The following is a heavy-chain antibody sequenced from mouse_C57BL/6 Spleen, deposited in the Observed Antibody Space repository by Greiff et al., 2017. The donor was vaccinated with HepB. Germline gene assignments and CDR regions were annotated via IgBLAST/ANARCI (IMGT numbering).Heavy chain of an antibody. Sequence: VQLQQPGAELVQPGASVKLSCKASGYTFTSYWLHGVKQRPGRGLEWIGRIDPNSGGTKYNEKFKSKATLTVDKPSSTAYMQLSSLTSEDSAVYYCSRPYYYGSSWDWYFDVWGTGTTVTVSS. CDR3: SRPYYYGSSWDWYFDV. CDR1: GYTFTSYW. V-gene: IGHV1-72*01. D-gene: IGHD1-1*01. J-gene: IGHJ1*03. CDR2: IDPNSGGT.